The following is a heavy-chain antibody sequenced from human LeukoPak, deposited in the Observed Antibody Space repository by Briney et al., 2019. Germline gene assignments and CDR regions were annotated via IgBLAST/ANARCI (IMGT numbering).Heavy chain of an antibody. CDR1: GYSITSYH. CDR2: IHYTGST. V-gene: IGHV4-59*01. Sequence: AETLSLTCTVSGYSITSYHLSWIRQPPGKGPEWLGVIHYTGSTNYTHSVRRRFTISRDTSKNQVSLKLSSVTAADTAVYYCARDTGRDGGFDYWGQGTLVTVSS. D-gene: IGHD1-1*01. J-gene: IGHJ4*02. CDR3: ARDTGRDGGFDY.